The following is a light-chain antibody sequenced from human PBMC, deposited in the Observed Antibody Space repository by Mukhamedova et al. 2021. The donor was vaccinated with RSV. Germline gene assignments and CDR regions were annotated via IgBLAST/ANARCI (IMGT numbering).Light chain of an antibody. Sequence: WYQRRVHGKAPKVLIYKASILESGVPSRFSGSGSGTEFTLTISSLQPADFATYFCQQYNSYRFTFGPGTKVDSK. V-gene: IGKV1-5*03. CDR2: KAS. J-gene: IGKJ3*01. CDR3: QQYNSYRFT.